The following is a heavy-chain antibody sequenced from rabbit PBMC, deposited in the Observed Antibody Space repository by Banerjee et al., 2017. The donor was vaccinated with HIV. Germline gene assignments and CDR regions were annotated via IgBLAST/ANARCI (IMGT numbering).Heavy chain of an antibody. J-gene: IGHJ6*01. D-gene: IGHD1-1*01. CDR3: ARSGYGGYALDL. CDR2: IDAGSSGYT. Sequence: QSLEESGGDLVKPGASLTLTCTASRFTLSSYWMCWVRQAPGKGLEWIACIDAGSSGYTWYANWAKGRFTISKTSSTTVTLQMTSLTAADTATYFCARSGYGGYALDLWGPGTLVTVS. CDR1: RFTLSSYW. V-gene: IGHV1S40*01.